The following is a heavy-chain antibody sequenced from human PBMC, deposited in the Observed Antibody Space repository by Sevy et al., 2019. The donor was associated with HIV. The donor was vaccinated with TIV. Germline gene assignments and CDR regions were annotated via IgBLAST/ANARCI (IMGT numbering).Heavy chain of an antibody. Sequence: ASVKVYCKASGGTFNRYAISWVRQAPGHGLEWLGGIIPIFGTTNYAQKFQGRVTITADESTSTAYMEVSSLRSEDTAVYYCARLTVAGLGGWLDPRGHGTLVTVSS. CDR1: GGTFNRYA. D-gene: IGHD6-19*01. CDR2: IIPIFGTT. J-gene: IGHJ5*02. V-gene: IGHV1-69*13. CDR3: ARLTVAGLGGWLDP.